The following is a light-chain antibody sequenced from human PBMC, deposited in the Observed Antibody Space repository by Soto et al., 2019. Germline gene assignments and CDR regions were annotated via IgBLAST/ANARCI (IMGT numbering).Light chain of an antibody. CDR1: SSDVGGYNY. V-gene: IGLV2-14*01. J-gene: IGLJ2*01. CDR2: EVT. Sequence: QSALTQPVSVSGSPGQSITISCTGTSSDVGGYNYVSWYQQHPGKAPKLMIYEVTKRPSGVSNRFSGSKSGNTASLTISGLQAEDESDYYCSSYTSISTLVFGGGTKLTVI. CDR3: SSYTSISTLV.